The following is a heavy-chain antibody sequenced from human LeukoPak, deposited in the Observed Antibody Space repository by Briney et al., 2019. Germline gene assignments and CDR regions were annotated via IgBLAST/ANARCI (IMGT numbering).Heavy chain of an antibody. CDR1: GYTFTSYG. Sequence: GASVKDSCKASGYTFTSYGISWVRQAPGQGLEWMGWISAYNGNTNYAQKLQGRVTMTTDTSTSTAYMELRSLRSDDTAVYYCARLIDFWSAQYYFDYWGQGTLVTVSS. J-gene: IGHJ4*02. V-gene: IGHV1-18*01. CDR2: ISAYNGNT. D-gene: IGHD3-3*01. CDR3: ARLIDFWSAQYYFDY.